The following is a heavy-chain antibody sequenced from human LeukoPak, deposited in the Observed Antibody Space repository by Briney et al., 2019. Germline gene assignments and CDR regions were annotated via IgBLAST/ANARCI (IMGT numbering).Heavy chain of an antibody. D-gene: IGHD1-26*01. Sequence: SETLSLTCTVSGGSISSSSYYWGWIRQPPGKGLEWIGSTYYSGSTYYNPSLKSRVTISVDTSKNQFSLKLSSVTAADTAVYYCATPERVGATIDYWGQGTLVAVSS. CDR3: ATPERVGATIDY. V-gene: IGHV4-39*01. CDR1: GGSISSSSYY. CDR2: TYYSGST. J-gene: IGHJ4*02.